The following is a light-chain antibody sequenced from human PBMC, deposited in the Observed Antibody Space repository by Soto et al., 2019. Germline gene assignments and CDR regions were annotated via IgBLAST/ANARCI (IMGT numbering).Light chain of an antibody. V-gene: IGLV2-11*01. Sequence: QSVLTQPRSVSGSPGQSVTISCTGTSSDVGGYNYVSWYQLHPGKAPKLMIYDVSQRPSGVPDRFSGSKSGNTASLTISGLQAEDEADYYCSSYTSSSTLVFGGGTKLTVL. CDR1: SSDVGGYNY. CDR3: SSYTSSSTLV. J-gene: IGLJ2*01. CDR2: DVS.